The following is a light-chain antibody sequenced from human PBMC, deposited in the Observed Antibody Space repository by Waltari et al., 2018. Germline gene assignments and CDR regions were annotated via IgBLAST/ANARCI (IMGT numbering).Light chain of an antibody. CDR1: QDIRTY. CDR3: QQYYAFPRT. CDR2: AVS. J-gene: IGKJ1*01. Sequence: AIRVTQSPSSLSASTGDRVTITCRASQDIRTYLGWYQQKPGKAPKLLLYAVSFLQSGVPSRFSGSGSGTDFALHIQNLQSEDFATYYCQQYYAFPRTFGQGTRVEV. V-gene: IGKV1-8*01.